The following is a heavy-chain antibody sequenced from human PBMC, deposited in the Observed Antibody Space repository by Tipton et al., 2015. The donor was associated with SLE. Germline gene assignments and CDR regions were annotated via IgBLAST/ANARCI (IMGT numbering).Heavy chain of an antibody. CDR3: ARASRSRGDY. J-gene: IGHJ4*02. CDR1: GFTFSSYA. V-gene: IGHV3-64*04. Sequence: GSLRLSCSASGFTFSSYAMHWVRQAPGKGLEYVSAISSNGGSTYYADSVKGRFTISRDNSKNTLYLQMDSLRAEDTAVYYCARASRSRGDYWGQGTLVTVSS. D-gene: IGHD1-14*01. CDR2: ISSNGGST.